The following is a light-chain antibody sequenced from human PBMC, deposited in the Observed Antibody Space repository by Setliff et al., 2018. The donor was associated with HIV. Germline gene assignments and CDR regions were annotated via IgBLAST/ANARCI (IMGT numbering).Light chain of an antibody. Sequence: QSALTQPASVSGSPGPSITISCTGISSNVGGYYSVSWYQQHPGKAPKLMIYDVINRPSGVSNRFSGSRSGNTASLTIPGLQVEDEADYYCSSYTTSSTLYVFGPGTNVTVL. CDR3: SSYTTSSTLYV. CDR1: SSNVGGYYS. J-gene: IGLJ1*01. V-gene: IGLV2-14*03. CDR2: DVI.